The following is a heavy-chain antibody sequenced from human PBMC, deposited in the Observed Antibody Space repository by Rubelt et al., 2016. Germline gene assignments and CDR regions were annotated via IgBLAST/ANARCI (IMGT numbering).Heavy chain of an antibody. V-gene: IGHV3-30*09. CDR3: ARDRDILTGYYRGYYYYAMDV. J-gene: IGHJ6*02. CDR2: CVEGHQ. D-gene: IGHD3-9*01. Sequence: CVEGHQHYADSVRGRFAISRDESKNTVNLQMNSLRAEDTAVYYCARDRDILTGYYRGYYYYAMDVWGQGTTVTVSS.